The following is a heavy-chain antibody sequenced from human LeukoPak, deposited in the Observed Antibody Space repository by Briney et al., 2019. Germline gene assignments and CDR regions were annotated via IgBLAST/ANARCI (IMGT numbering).Heavy chain of an antibody. Sequence: GGSLKLSCAASGFTLSSFDMHWVRQPTGQGLEWVSTIGTASDTYYPGSVEGRFTLSRDNAKNSLYLQMNSLTAGDTAVYYCARGPPRGKYYYMDVWGKGTTVTVSS. J-gene: IGHJ6*03. CDR2: IGTASDT. CDR3: ARGPPRGKYYYMDV. V-gene: IGHV3-13*01. CDR1: GFTLSSFD. D-gene: IGHD1-1*01.